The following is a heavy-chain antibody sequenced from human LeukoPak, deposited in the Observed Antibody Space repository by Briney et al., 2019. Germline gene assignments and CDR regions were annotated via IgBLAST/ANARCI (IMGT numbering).Heavy chain of an antibody. CDR2: MNPDSGGT. CDR1: GYTFTGHY. CDR3: ARDRWPVFPEAAAGTNYYYYMDV. Sequence: ASVKVSCKASGYTFTGHYMHWVRQAPGQGLEWMGWMNPDSGGTNYAQNFQGRVTMTRDTSISTAYMELSRLRSDDTAVYYCARDRWPVFPEAAAGTNYYYYMDVWGKGTTVTVSS. V-gene: IGHV1-2*02. J-gene: IGHJ6*03. D-gene: IGHD6-13*01.